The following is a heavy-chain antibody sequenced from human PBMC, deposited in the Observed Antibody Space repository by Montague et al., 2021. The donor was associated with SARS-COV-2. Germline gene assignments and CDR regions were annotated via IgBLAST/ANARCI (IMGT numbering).Heavy chain of an antibody. CDR1: VFTFSSYS. CDR3: ARERTVVIITGYYYYGVDV. V-gene: IGHV3-21*01. CDR2: ISSSSSYI. J-gene: IGHJ6*02. D-gene: IGHD3-10*01. Sequence: SLRLSCAASVFTFSSYSMNWVRQAPGKGLEWVSSISSSSSYIYYADSVKGRFTISRDNAKNSLYLQMNSLRAEDTAVYFCARERTVVIITGYYYYGVDVWGQGTTVTVSS.